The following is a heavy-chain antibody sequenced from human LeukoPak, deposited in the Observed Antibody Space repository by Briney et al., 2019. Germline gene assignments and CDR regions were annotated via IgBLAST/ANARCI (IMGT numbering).Heavy chain of an antibody. Sequence: GGSLRLFCAASGFTFRIYGMHWVPQDPGKGLECVVVISYDGSNKYDAVSVKGRFTNSRDNSKTTQYLQMNGLRDEDTAVYYCAKARAIQLLAVAGTVRSRVGAFDIWGQGTMVTVSS. CDR2: ISYDGSNK. J-gene: IGHJ3*02. V-gene: IGHV3-30*18. CDR3: AKARAIQLLAVAGTVRSRVGAFDI. D-gene: IGHD6-19*01. CDR1: GFTFRIYG.